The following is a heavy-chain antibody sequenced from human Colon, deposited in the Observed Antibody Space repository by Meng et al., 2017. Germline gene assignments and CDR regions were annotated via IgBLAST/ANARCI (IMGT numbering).Heavy chain of an antibody. J-gene: IGHJ2*01. V-gene: IGHV7-4-1*01. CDR2: INTHTWNP. D-gene: IGHD3-22*01. Sequence: QSPLVQHGSKLKKPGASVKVSCNASGYPSINHAINWVRQAPGQGLEWMGWINTHTWNPTYGQGFTGRFVLSSDTSVSTANLQIRSLKAEDTAVYYCARGGPYPDSSGFHWYFDLWGRGTLVTVSS. CDR3: ARGGPYPDSSGFHWYFDL. CDR1: GYPSINHA.